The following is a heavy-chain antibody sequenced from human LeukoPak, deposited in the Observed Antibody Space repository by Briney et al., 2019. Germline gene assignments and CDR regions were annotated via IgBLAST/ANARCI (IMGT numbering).Heavy chain of an antibody. CDR1: GYTFTSYG. J-gene: IGHJ4*02. CDR2: INPYSGDT. Sequence: GASVKVSCKASGYTFTSYGISWVRQAPGQGLEWMGWINPYSGDTNYAQKFQGRVTMTRDTSISTAYMELSSLKSDDTAVYYCARMAMSGIGSDDFWGQGTLVTASS. CDR3: ARMAMSGIGSDDF. D-gene: IGHD1-26*01. V-gene: IGHV1-18*01.